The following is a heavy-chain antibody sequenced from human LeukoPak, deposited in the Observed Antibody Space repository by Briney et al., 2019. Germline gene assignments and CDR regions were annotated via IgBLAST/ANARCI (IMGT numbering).Heavy chain of an antibody. CDR3: ARDFSTMIIDY. Sequence: SETLSLTCTVSGGSISSYYWSWIRQPPGKGLEWIGYIYYSGSTNYNPSLKSRVTISVDTSKNQFSLKLSSVTPEDTAVYYCARDFSTMIIDYWGQGTLVTVSS. CDR1: GGSISSYY. J-gene: IGHJ4*02. V-gene: IGHV4-59*12. CDR2: IYYSGST. D-gene: IGHD3-22*01.